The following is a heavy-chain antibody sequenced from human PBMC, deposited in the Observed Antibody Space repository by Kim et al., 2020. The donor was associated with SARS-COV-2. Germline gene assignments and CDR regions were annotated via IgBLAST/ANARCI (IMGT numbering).Heavy chain of an antibody. J-gene: IGHJ4*02. V-gene: IGHV4-39*01. Sequence: YYTPSLKSRVTISVDTSKNQFSLKLSSVAAADTAVYYCARNVDTAMASVYWGQGTLVTVSS. CDR3: ARNVDTAMASVY. D-gene: IGHD5-18*01.